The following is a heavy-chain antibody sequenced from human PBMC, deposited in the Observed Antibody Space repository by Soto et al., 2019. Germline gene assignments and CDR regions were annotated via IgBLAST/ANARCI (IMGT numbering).Heavy chain of an antibody. J-gene: IGHJ6*02. D-gene: IGHD3-10*01. CDR1: GGPMNNYY. Sequence: QVQLQESGPGLVKPSETLSLTCTISGGPMNNYYCSWFRQPRGQGLEWIGYMGYNGFTRYNPSLRSRVAISLDTAKNQFSLNLSSVTAADTALYSGARQGFGELHGLVDVWGQGITVTVSS. CDR2: MGYNGFT. V-gene: IGHV4-59*08. CDR3: ARQGFGELHGLVDV.